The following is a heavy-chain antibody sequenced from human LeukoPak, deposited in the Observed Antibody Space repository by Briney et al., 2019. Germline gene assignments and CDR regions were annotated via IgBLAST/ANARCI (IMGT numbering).Heavy chain of an antibody. Sequence: QPGGSLRLSCAASGFTFSSYWMSWVRQAPGKGLEYVSAISSNGGSTCYADSVKGRFTISRDNSKNTLYLQMSSLRAEDTAVYYCVNLGLELRPVDYWGQGTLVTVSS. CDR3: VNLGLELRPVDY. V-gene: IGHV3-64D*06. D-gene: IGHD1-7*01. CDR1: GFTFSSYW. CDR2: ISSNGGST. J-gene: IGHJ4*02.